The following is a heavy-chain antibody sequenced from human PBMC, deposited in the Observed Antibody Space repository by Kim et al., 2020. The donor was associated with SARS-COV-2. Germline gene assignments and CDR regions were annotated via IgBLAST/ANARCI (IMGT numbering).Heavy chain of an antibody. Sequence: SETLSLTCTVSGGSISSYYWSWIRQPPGKGLEWIGYIYYRGSTNYNHSLKSRVTISVDTSKNQFSLKLSSVTAADTAVYYCARDHREWLQYTANWYFDLWGRGTLVTVSS. D-gene: IGHD3-3*01. CDR1: GGSISSYY. J-gene: IGHJ2*01. CDR3: ARDHREWLQYTANWYFDL. CDR2: IYYRGST. V-gene: IGHV4-59*01.